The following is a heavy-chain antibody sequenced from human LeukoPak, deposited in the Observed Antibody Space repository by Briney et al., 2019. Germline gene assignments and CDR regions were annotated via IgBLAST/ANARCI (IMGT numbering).Heavy chain of an antibody. V-gene: IGHV3-21*01. CDR3: ARDKGEPAATFDY. Sequence: GGSLRLSCAASGFTFSSYSMNWVRQAPGKGLEWVSSISSSSSYIYYADSVKGRFTISRDNAKNSLYLQMNSLRAEDTAVYYCARDKGEPAATFDYWGQGTPVTVSS. CDR1: GFTFSSYS. CDR2: ISSSSSYI. J-gene: IGHJ4*02. D-gene: IGHD2-2*01.